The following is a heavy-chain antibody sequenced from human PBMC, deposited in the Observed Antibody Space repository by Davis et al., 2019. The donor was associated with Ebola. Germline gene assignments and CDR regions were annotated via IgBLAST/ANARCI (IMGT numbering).Heavy chain of an antibody. Sequence: PGGSLRLSCEVSGFTFSSYAMSWVRQAPGKGLEWVGRSRNKLDGYIIEYAASVKGIFIISRDDSNDSLNLQMNSLRTEDTAGYYCAREGPDGGPDFHYWGQGALVTVSS. CDR2: SRNKLDGYII. J-gene: IGHJ4*02. V-gene: IGHV3-72*01. CDR1: GFTFSSYA. D-gene: IGHD2-15*01. CDR3: AREGPDGGPDFHY.